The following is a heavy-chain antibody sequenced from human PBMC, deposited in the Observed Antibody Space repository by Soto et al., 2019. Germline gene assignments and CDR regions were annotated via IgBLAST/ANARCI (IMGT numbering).Heavy chain of an antibody. CDR3: ARGGISHWAYFYYMDV. J-gene: IGHJ6*03. D-gene: IGHD2-21*01. V-gene: IGHV3-21*01. CDR2: ISSSNSYI. CDR1: GFTFSSFS. Sequence: GGSLRLSCAASGFTFSSFSMNWVRQAPGKGLEWVSSISSSNSYIYYADSVKGRFTISRDNAKNSLYLQLNSLRAADTATYYCARGGISHWAYFYYMDVWDRGTTVTVSS.